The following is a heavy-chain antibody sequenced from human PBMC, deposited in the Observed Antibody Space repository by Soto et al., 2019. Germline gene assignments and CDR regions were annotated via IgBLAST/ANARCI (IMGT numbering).Heavy chain of an antibody. CDR2: ISGSGGST. J-gene: IGHJ6*02. CDR1: GFTFSSYA. Sequence: LRLSCAASGFTFSSYAMSWVRQAPGKGLEWVSAISGSGGSTYYADSVKGRFTISRDNSKNTLYLQMNSLRAEDTAVYYCAKDRVRYSGKGGGYYYYGMDVWGQGTTVTVSS. D-gene: IGHD5-12*01. CDR3: AKDRVRYSGKGGGYYYYGMDV. V-gene: IGHV3-23*01.